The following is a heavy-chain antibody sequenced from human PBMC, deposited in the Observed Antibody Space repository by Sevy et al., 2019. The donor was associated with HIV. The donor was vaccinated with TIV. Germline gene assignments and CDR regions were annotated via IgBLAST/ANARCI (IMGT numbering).Heavy chain of an antibody. Sequence: GESLKICCKGSGYSFTSYWIGWVRQMPGKGLEWMGFIYPDNSDIRYSPSFQGQVTVSADKSISTAYLQWSSLKASDTAMYYCASLGVGQQFLLWVQGTTVTVSS. CDR3: ASLGVGQQFLL. V-gene: IGHV5-51*01. J-gene: IGHJ6*02. D-gene: IGHD6-13*01. CDR2: IYPDNSDI. CDR1: GYSFTSYW.